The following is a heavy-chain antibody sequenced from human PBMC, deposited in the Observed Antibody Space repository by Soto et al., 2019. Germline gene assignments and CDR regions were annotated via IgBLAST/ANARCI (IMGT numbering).Heavy chain of an antibody. D-gene: IGHD2-8*01. J-gene: IGHJ6*02. CDR2: ITPKRGGT. V-gene: IGHV1-2*04. CDR3: ARGHSTDCSNGVCSFFYNHEMDV. CDR1: GYSFTDYH. Sequence: QVQLVQSGAEVKKPGASVRVSCKASGYSFTDYHIHWVRQAPGQGLEWLGRITPKRGGTSTAQKFQGWVTMTRDRSISTVYMELTRLRSDDTAVYFCARGHSTDCSNGVCSFFYNHEMDVWGQGTTVTVSS.